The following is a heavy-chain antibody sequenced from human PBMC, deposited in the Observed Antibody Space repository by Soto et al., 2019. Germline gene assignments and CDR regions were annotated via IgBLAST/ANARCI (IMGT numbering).Heavy chain of an antibody. Sequence: GGSLRLSCAASGFTFSSYAMSWGRQAPGKGLEWVSAISGSGGSTYYADSVKGRFTISRDNSKNTLYLQMNSLRAEDTAVYYCARGLRLRYFDWLLGPFDYWGQGTLVTVSS. J-gene: IGHJ4*02. V-gene: IGHV3-23*01. CDR1: GFTFSSYA. CDR2: ISGSGGST. CDR3: ARGLRLRYFDWLLGPFDY. D-gene: IGHD3-9*01.